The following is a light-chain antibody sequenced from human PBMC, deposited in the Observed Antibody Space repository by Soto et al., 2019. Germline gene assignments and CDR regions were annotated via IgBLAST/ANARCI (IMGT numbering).Light chain of an antibody. CDR2: GAS. CDR1: QSVSSSY. Sequence: EIVLTQSPGTLSLSPGERATLSCRASQSVSSSYLAWYQQKPGQAPRLLIYGASSRATGIPDRFSGSGSGTDFTLTISRLEPEDFAVYYCQQYGSSPRTFVPRTKVDIK. V-gene: IGKV3-20*01. CDR3: QQYGSSPRT. J-gene: IGKJ3*01.